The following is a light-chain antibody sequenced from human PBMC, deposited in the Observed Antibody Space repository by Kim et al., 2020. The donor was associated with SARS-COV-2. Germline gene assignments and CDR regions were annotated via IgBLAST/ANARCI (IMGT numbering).Light chain of an antibody. Sequence: LAAGKRATLSCRASQSVGTYLAWYQQKPGQAPRLLIYDASNRFTGIPARFSGGGSGTDFTLTISSLEPEDFAVYYCQQRGNWPLTFGGGTKVDIK. CDR1: QSVGTY. J-gene: IGKJ4*01. CDR3: QQRGNWPLT. CDR2: DAS. V-gene: IGKV3-11*01.